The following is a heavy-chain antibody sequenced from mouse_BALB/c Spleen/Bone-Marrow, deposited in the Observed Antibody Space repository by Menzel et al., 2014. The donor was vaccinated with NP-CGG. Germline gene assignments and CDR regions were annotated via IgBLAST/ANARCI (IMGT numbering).Heavy chain of an antibody. Sequence: QVQLQQSGAELVKPGASVKLSCMASGFTFXSYWIHWVKQRPGQGPEWIGEINPSNGRTNYNEKFKRKATLTEDKSSSTAYMQLSSLTSEYSAVYYCARDGNYRYAMDYWGQGTSVTVSS. CDR1: GFTFXSYW. CDR3: ARDGNYRYAMDY. J-gene: IGHJ4*01. CDR2: INPSNGRT. V-gene: IGHV1S81*02. D-gene: IGHD2-1*01.